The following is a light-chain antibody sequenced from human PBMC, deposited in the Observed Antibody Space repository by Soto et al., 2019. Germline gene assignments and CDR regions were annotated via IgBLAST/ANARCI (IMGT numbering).Light chain of an antibody. J-gene: IGKJ4*01. CDR1: QTVGRNF. CDR2: GAS. Sequence: EIVLTQSPGTLSLSPGDRATLSCRASQTVGRNFLAWYQQKPGQAPRLLIHGASSRATGVPDRFSGSASGTDFMLTISRLEPEDFAVYSCQEYASAPLTFGGGTKVEIK. V-gene: IGKV3-20*01. CDR3: QEYASAPLT.